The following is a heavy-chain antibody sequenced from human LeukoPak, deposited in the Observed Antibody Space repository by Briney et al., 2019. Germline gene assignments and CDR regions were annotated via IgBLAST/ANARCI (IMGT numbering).Heavy chain of an antibody. CDR2: ISSDSSIT. Sequence: GGSLRLSCAASGFTFNSYSMHWVRQAPGKGLEWVAVISSDSSITYYADSVKGRFTISRDNSKNTLYLQMNSLRAEDTAVYYCAEDLEDGRYSYGYWFDPWGQGTLVTVSS. D-gene: IGHD5-18*01. J-gene: IGHJ5*02. V-gene: IGHV3-30*04. CDR3: AEDLEDGRYSYGYWFDP. CDR1: GFTFNSYS.